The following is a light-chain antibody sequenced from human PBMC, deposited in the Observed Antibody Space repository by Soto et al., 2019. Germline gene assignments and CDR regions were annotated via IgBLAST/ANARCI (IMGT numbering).Light chain of an antibody. CDR2: DES. CDR3: QHRSNWPLT. V-gene: IGKV3-11*01. Sequence: VMTQSPATLSLSPGDSARLSCRASQSVSSYLAWYQQKTGQAPRILIYDESNRATGIPARLSGSGSGTDLNLTITRLEPEDFAVYYCQHRSNWPLTFGGGTKVDI. CDR1: QSVSSY. J-gene: IGKJ4*01.